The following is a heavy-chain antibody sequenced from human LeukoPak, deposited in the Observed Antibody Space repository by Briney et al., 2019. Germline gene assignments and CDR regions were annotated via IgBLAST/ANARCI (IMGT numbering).Heavy chain of an antibody. CDR1: GVSISSGDYY. CDR3: ARSMVRGVNPGD. J-gene: IGHJ4*02. D-gene: IGHD3-10*01. CDR2: IYYSGST. V-gene: IGHV4-30-4*01. Sequence: SETLSLTCTVSGVSISSGDYYWSWVRQPPGKGLEWIGYIYYSGSTYYNPSLKNRVTISVDTSKNQFSLKLSSVTATDTAVYYCARSMVRGVNPGDWGQGALVTVSS.